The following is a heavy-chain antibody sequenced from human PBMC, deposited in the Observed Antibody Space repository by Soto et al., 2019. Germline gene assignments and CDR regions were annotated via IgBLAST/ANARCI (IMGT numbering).Heavy chain of an antibody. Sequence: GASVKVSCKASGDTFSSYYMHWVRQAPGQGLEWMGIINPSGGSTSYAQKFQGRVTMTRDTSTSTVYMELSSLRSEDTAVYYCARDMEQQLLQTNWFDPWGQGTLVTVS. V-gene: IGHV1-46*01. CDR1: GDTFSSYY. CDR3: ARDMEQQLLQTNWFDP. CDR2: INPSGGST. J-gene: IGHJ5*02. D-gene: IGHD6-13*01.